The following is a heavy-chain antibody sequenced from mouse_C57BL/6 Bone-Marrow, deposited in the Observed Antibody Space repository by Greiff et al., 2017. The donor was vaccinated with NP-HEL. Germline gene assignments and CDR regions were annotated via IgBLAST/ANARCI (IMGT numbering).Heavy chain of an antibody. Sequence: EVQLQQSGAELVRPGASVTLSCTASGFTITDDYMHWVKQRPEQGLEWIGWIDPETGDTEYASKFQGQATIPADPSSNTAYLQLSSLTSEDAAVYYCTTLTGFSMDDWGPGTSVTVSS. D-gene: IGHD4-1*01. CDR2: IDPETGDT. V-gene: IGHV14-4*01. J-gene: IGHJ4*01. CDR3: TTLTGFSMDD. CDR1: GFTITDDY.